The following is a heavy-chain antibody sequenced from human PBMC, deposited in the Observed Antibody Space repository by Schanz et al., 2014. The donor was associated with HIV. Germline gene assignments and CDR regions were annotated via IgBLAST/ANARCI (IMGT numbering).Heavy chain of an antibody. J-gene: IGHJ4*02. CDR3: AREPSTYFYDTSGSGVDY. CDR1: GFTFSSYG. CDR2: ISYDGSNK. D-gene: IGHD3-22*01. V-gene: IGHV3-30*03. Sequence: QVHLVESGGGVAQPGRSLRLSCTASGFTFSSYGMHWVRQAPGKGLEWVAGISYDGSNKYYADSVKGRFTISRDNSKNTLYLQMNSLRAEDTAVYYCAREPSTYFYDTSGSGVDYWGQGTLVTVSS.